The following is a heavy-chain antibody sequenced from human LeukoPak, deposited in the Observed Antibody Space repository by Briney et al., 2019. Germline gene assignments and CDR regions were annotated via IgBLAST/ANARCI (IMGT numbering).Heavy chain of an antibody. V-gene: IGHV3-11*06. Sequence: GGSLRLSCAAFGFTFSDYYMSWIRQAPGKGLEWVSYISSSSSYTNYADSVKGRFTISRDNAKNSLYLQMNSLRAEDTAVYYCARVAYGSGSYPYWGQGTLVTVSS. D-gene: IGHD3-10*01. J-gene: IGHJ4*02. CDR2: ISSSSSYT. CDR1: GFTFSDYY. CDR3: ARVAYGSGSYPY.